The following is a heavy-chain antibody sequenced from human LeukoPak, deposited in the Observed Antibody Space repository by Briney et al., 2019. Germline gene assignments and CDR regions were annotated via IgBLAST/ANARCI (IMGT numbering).Heavy chain of an antibody. CDR2: ISGSGGST. CDR3: GQEVATTY. CDR1: GFTFNSYA. D-gene: IGHD5-24*01. J-gene: IGHJ4*02. V-gene: IGHV3-23*01. Sequence: GGSLRLSCAASGFTFNSYAMTWVRQAPGKGLEWVSAISGSGGSTYYADSVKGRFTISRDNSKNTLYLQMNSLTADDTAVYYCGQEVATTYWGQGTLVTVSS.